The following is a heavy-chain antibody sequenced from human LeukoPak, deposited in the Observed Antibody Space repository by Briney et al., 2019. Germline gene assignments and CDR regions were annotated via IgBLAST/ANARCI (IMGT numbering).Heavy chain of an antibody. CDR1: GGSISRYY. J-gene: IGHJ4*02. V-gene: IGHV4-4*07. Sequence: SETLSLTCTFSGGSISRYYWSWIRQPAGKGLEWIGRIHTSVSTNYNPSLKSGSTVSVDTSKNQFSLPLRSVPAADTAVYSCARDRYYYDSRGYYVFDYWGQGTLVTVSS. CDR3: ARDRYYYDSRGYYVFDY. CDR2: IHTSVST. D-gene: IGHD3-22*01.